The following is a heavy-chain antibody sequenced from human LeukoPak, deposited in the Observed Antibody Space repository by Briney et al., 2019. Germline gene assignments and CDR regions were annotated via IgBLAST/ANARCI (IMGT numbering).Heavy chain of an antibody. CDR2: INHSGST. V-gene: IGHV4-34*01. CDR3: ARGHTYYYGSGSYYPFGY. J-gene: IGHJ4*02. D-gene: IGHD3-10*01. Sequence: SETLSLTCAVYGGSFSGYYWSWIRQPPGKGLEWIGEINHSGSTNYNPSLKSRVTISVDTSKNQFSLKLSSVTAVDTAVYYCARGHTYYYGSGSYYPFGYWGQGTLVTVSS. CDR1: GGSFSGYY.